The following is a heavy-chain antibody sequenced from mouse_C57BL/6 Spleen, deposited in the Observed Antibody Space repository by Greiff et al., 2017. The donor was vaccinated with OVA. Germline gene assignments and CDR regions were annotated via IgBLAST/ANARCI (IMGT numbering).Heavy chain of an antibody. Sequence: EVQLQQSGPELVKPGASVKISCKASGYSFTGYYMNWVKQSPEKSLEWIGEINPSTGGTTYNQKFKAKATLTVDKSSSTAYMQLKSLTSEDSAVYYCARWDMVTYFDYWGQGTTLTVSS. J-gene: IGHJ2*01. CDR3: ARWDMVTYFDY. D-gene: IGHD2-2*01. V-gene: IGHV1-42*01. CDR2: INPSTGGT. CDR1: GYSFTGYY.